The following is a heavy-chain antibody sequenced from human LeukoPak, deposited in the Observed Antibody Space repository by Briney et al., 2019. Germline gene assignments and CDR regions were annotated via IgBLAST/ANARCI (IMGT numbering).Heavy chain of an antibody. CDR3: ARGHFWRSNRFDP. CDR2: INHSGST. J-gene: IGHJ5*02. V-gene: IGHV4-34*01. D-gene: IGHD3-3*02. Sequence: ETLSLTCAVYGGPFRGYYWSWIRQPPGKGLEWIGEINHSGSTSYNPSLKSRVTISVDTSKDQFSLKLSSVTAADTAVYYCARGHFWRSNRFDPWGQGTLVTVSS. CDR1: GGPFRGYY.